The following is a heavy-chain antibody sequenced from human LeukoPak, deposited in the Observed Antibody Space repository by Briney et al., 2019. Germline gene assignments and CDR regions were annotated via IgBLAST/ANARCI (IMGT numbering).Heavy chain of an antibody. CDR3: ARDYGAYGSEQYGWFDP. CDR2: IPYDGSNK. J-gene: IGHJ5*02. CDR1: GFTFSSYG. V-gene: IGHV3-30*03. Sequence: GGSLRLSCAASGFTFSSYGMHWVRQAPGKGLEWVAVIPYDGSNKYYADSVKGRFTISRDNSKNTLYLQMNSLRAEDTAVYYCARDYGAYGSEQYGWFDPWGQGTLVTVSS. D-gene: IGHD3-10*01.